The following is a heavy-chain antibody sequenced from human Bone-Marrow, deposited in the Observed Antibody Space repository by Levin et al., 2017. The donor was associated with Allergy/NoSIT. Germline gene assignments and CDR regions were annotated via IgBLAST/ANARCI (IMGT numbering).Heavy chain of an antibody. Sequence: SETLSLTCTVSGYSISSGYYWGWIRQPSGKGLEWIGSIYHSGSTYYNPSLKSRVTISVDTSKNQFSLKLSSVTAADTAVYYCARDDMVRGVIYYYYGMDGWGQGTTVTVSS. CDR2: IYHSGST. CDR3: ARDDMVRGVIYYYYGMDG. V-gene: IGHV4-38-2*02. J-gene: IGHJ6*02. D-gene: IGHD3-10*01. CDR1: GYSISSGYY.